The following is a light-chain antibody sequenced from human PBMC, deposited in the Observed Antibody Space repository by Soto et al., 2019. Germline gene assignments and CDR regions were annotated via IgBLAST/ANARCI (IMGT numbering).Light chain of an antibody. CDR2: KAS. V-gene: IGKV1-5*03. CDR1: QSISSW. Sequence: DIQMTQSPSTLSASVGDRVTITCRASQSISSWLAWYQQKPGKAPKLMIYKASSLASGVPSRFGASGSGTAFTLTISCLQPDDFATYYCQQYNSYPTFGQGTKVEIK. CDR3: QQYNSYPT. J-gene: IGKJ1*01.